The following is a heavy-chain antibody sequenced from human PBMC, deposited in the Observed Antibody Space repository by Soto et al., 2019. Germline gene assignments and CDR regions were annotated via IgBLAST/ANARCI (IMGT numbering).Heavy chain of an antibody. Sequence: QVRLEESGPGLVKPSETLSLICSVSGGSVNNANYFWNWIRHHPENGLEWICYIYYSGSTRYTPSFKPRAPLSIDTSKNPLSLGLNSVTVADTAVYFGERDAAYGGSRGGMDVWGRGTTVTVSS. D-gene: IGHD4-17*01. CDR2: IYYSGST. CDR3: ERDAAYGGSRGGMDV. V-gene: IGHV4-31*03. J-gene: IGHJ6*02. CDR1: GGSVNNANYF.